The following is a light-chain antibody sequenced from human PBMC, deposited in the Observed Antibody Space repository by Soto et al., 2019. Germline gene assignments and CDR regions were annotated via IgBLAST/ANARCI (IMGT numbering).Light chain of an antibody. CDR2: GAS. V-gene: IGKV3D-20*02. Sequence: EIVLTQSPGTLSLSPGERATLSCRASQSVSSNYLAWYQQEPGQAPRLLIYGASSRATGIPDRFSGSGSGTDFTLTISRLEPEDFAVYYCQQRQYWPPITFGQGTRLEI. J-gene: IGKJ5*01. CDR3: QQRQYWPPIT. CDR1: QSVSSNY.